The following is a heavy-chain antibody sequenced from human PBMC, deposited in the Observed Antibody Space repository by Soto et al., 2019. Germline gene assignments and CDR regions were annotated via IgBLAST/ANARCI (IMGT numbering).Heavy chain of an antibody. CDR1: GVTVSSNY. D-gene: IGHD5-18*01. V-gene: IGHV3-66*04. CDR3: ARHGYNYGGGYFDY. J-gene: IGHJ4*02. CDR2: IYSGGST. Sequence: EVQLVESGGGLVQPGGSLRLSCAASGVTVSSNYMSWVRQAPGKGLEWVSVIYSGGSTYYADSVKGRFTISRDNSKHTLCRQMNSLRAEDTAVYYCARHGYNYGGGYFDYWGQGTLVTVSS.